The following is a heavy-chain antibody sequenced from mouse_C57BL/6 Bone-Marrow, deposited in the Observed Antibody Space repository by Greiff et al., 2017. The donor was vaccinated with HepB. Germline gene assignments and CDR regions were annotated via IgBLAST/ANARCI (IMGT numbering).Heavy chain of an antibody. CDR2: IYPRSGNT. CDR3: AREGSDSSDYPFAY. J-gene: IGHJ3*01. D-gene: IGHD3-2*02. Sequence: QVQLQQSGAELARPGASVKLSCKASGYTFTSYGISWVKQSTGQGLAWSGEIYPRSGNTYSNEKFKGKATLTAEKSSSTSFMELRSLTSEDSAVYFCAREGSDSSDYPFAYWGQGTLVTVSA. V-gene: IGHV1-81*01. CDR1: GYTFTSYG.